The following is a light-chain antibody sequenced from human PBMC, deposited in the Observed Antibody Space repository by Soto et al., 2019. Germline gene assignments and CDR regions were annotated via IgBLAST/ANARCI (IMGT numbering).Light chain of an antibody. J-gene: IGLJ1*01. CDR2: ENN. CDR3: GTWDSSLSAGV. CDR1: SSNIGKNY. Sequence: QSVLTQPPSVSAAPGQKVTISCSGTSSNIGKNYVSWYQHLPGTAPKLLIYENNKRPSGIPDRFSGSKSDTSATLGITGLQTGDEADYYCGTWDSSLSAGVFGTGTKLTV. V-gene: IGLV1-51*02.